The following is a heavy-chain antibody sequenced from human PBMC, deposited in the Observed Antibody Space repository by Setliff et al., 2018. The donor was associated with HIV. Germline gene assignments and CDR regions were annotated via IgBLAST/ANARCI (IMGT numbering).Heavy chain of an antibody. CDR3: ARDTCDTPSCYAGPRFVY. J-gene: IGHJ4*02. CDR2: IGGHGSII. CDR1: GLIFSSYE. Sequence: PGGSLRLSCAASGLIFSSYEMNWVRQAPGKGLEWISFIGGHGSIIHYADSVKGRFTISRDNAKNSVYLQMHSLRVEDTAVYYCARDTCDTPSCYAGPRFVYWGQGNLVTVSS. V-gene: IGHV3-48*03. D-gene: IGHD2-2*01.